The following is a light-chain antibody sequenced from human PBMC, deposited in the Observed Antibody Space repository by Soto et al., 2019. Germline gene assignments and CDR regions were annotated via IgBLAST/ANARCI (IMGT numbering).Light chain of an antibody. Sequence: QSALTQPPSASGSPGQSVTISCTGTSSDVGGYNYVSWYQQHPGKAPKLMIYEVSKRPSGVPDRFSGSKSGNTASLTVSGLPAEDEADYYCSSYAGSSSVVFGGGTKLTVL. CDR3: SSYAGSSSVV. CDR1: SSDVGGYNY. V-gene: IGLV2-8*01. CDR2: EVS. J-gene: IGLJ2*01.